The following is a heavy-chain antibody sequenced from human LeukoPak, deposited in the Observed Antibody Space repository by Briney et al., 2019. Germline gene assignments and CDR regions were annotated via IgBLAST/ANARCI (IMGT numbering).Heavy chain of an antibody. Sequence: GGSLRLSCAASGFTFSDYYMSWIRQAPGKGLEWVSYISSSSSTIYYADSVKGRFTISRDNAKNSLYLQMNSLRAEDTAVYYCARDYCSSTSCYMASYYYYGMDVWGQGTTVTVSS. CDR3: ARDYCSSTSCYMASYYYYGMDV. CDR2: ISSSSSTI. V-gene: IGHV3-11*01. CDR1: GFTFSDYY. J-gene: IGHJ6*02. D-gene: IGHD2-2*02.